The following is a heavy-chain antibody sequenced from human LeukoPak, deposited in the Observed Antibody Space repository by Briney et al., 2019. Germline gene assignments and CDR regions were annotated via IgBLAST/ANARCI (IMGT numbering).Heavy chain of an antibody. CDR3: AVRAVAGDFDY. Sequence: PSETLSLTCTVSGGSISSYYWSWIRQPPGKGVEWIGYIYYSGSTNYNPSLKSRVTISVDTSKNQFSLKLSSVTAADTAVYYCAVRAVAGDFDYWGQGTLVTVSS. D-gene: IGHD6-19*01. V-gene: IGHV4-59*01. J-gene: IGHJ4*02. CDR1: GGSISSYY. CDR2: IYYSGST.